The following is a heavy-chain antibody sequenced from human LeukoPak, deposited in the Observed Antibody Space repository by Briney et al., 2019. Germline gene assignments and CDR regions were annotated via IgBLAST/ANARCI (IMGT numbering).Heavy chain of an antibody. V-gene: IGHV3-7*01. D-gene: IGHD6-6*01. J-gene: IGHJ4*02. CDR1: GFTFSTYW. CDR2: INQDGSEK. CDR3: ARDGKQLAYFDY. Sequence: GGSLRLSCAASGFTFSTYWMSWVRQAPGKGLEWVANINQDGSEKYYVDSVKGRFTISRDNTENSVFLQMNSLRAEDTAVYYCARDGKQLAYFDYWGQGTLVTVSS.